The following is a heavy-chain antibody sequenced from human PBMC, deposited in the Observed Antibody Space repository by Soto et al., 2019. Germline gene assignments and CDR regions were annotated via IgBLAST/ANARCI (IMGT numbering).Heavy chain of an antibody. V-gene: IGHV3-23*01. CDR1: GFTFSSYA. Sequence: HPGGSLRRSCAASGFTFSSYAMSWVRQAPGKGLEWVSAISGSGGSTYYADSVKGRFTISRDNSKNTLYLQMNSLRAEDTAVYYCAKDQTRYYDSSGYYYVRGVYGMDVWGQGTTVTVSS. D-gene: IGHD3-22*01. J-gene: IGHJ6*02. CDR2: ISGSGGST. CDR3: AKDQTRYYDSSGYYYVRGVYGMDV.